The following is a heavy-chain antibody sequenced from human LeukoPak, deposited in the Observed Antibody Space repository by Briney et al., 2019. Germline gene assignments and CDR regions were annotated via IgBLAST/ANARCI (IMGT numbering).Heavy chain of an antibody. V-gene: IGHV4-61*02. CDR2: IYTSGST. J-gene: IGHJ4*02. D-gene: IGHD3-16*01. Sequence: ASQTLSLTCTVSGGSIGSGSYYWSWIRQPAGKGLEWIGRIYTSGSTNYNPSLKSRVTISVDTSKNQFSLKLSSVTAADTAVYYCAGGGRWPYNYYFDYWGQGTLVTVSS. CDR1: GGSIGSGSYY. CDR3: AGGGRWPYNYYFDY.